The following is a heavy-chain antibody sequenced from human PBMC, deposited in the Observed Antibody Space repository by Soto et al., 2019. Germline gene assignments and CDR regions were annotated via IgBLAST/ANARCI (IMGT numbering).Heavy chain of an antibody. D-gene: IGHD6-13*01. CDR1: GFPFSSYA. Sequence: EVQLLESGGGLVQPGGYLRLSCAASGFPFSSYAMSWVRQAPGKGLEWVSAISGSGGSTYYADSVKGRFTISRHNSNNPLYLQMNSLRAEDTAVYYCAKDHGGSIWIKQTQYWYSDLCGRGTLVTVS. J-gene: IGHJ2*01. CDR3: AKDHGGSIWIKQTQYWYSDL. V-gene: IGHV3-23*01. CDR2: ISGSGGST.